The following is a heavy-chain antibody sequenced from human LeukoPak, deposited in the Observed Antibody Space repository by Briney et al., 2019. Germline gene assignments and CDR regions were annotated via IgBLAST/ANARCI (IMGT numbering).Heavy chain of an antibody. Sequence: SETLSLTCTVSGGSISSYYWSWIRQPPGKGLEWIGYIYYSGSTNYNPSLKSRVTISVDTSKNQFSLKLSPVTAADTAVYYCARSSGGYSYGYARYWGQGTLVTVSS. CDR3: ARSSGGYSYGYARY. D-gene: IGHD5-18*01. V-gene: IGHV4-59*08. CDR1: GGSISSYY. J-gene: IGHJ4*02. CDR2: IYYSGST.